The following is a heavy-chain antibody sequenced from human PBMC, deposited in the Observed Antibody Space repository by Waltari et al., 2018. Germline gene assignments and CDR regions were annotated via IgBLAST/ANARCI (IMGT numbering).Heavy chain of an antibody. CDR1: GFTFSTYY. Sequence: EVQLVESGGDLVHPGGSRRLSCAASGFTFSTYYMNWVRQAPGNGLECVSSISSGGGFIDYADSVKGRFTISRDNAKDSLYLQMSSLRDEDTALYYCVRAGQLDCWGQGTLVTVSS. D-gene: IGHD5-18*01. CDR2: ISSGGGFI. V-gene: IGHV3-48*02. J-gene: IGHJ4*02. CDR3: VRAGQLDC.